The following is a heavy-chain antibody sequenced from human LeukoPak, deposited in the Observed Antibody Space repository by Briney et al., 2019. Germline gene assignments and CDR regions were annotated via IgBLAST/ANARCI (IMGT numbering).Heavy chain of an antibody. CDR1: GGTFSSYA. D-gene: IGHD3-22*01. CDR3: ARDTPHIYYDSSGYYFDH. V-gene: IGHV1-69*05. Sequence: SVKVSCKASGGTFSSYAISWVRQAPGQGLEWMGRIIPIFGTANYAQKFQGRVTITTDESTSTAYMELSSLRSEDTAVYYCARDTPHIYYDSSGYYFDHWGQGTLVTVSS. J-gene: IGHJ4*02. CDR2: IIPIFGTA.